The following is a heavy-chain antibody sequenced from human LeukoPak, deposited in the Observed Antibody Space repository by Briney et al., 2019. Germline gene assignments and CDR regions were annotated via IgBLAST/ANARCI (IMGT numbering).Heavy chain of an antibody. D-gene: IGHD3-22*01. CDR1: GFTFSTYSMN. CDR2: IYYSGST. Sequence: GSLRLSCAASGFTFSTYSMNWVRQAPGKGLEWIGSIYYSGSTYYNPSLKSRVTISVDTSKNQFSLKLSSVTAADTAVYYCARSRRYYDSSDYKYYFDYWGQGTLVTVAS. J-gene: IGHJ4*02. CDR3: ARSRRYYDSSDYKYYFDY. V-gene: IGHV4-59*05.